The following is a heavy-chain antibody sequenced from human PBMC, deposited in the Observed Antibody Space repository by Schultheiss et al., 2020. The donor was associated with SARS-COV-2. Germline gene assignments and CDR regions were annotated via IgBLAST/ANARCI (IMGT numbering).Heavy chain of an antibody. J-gene: IGHJ4*02. CDR2: IKSKTDGGTT. V-gene: IGHV3-15*01. CDR1: GFIVSSNH. CDR3: AKDEGFDY. Sequence: GGSLRLSCAASGFIVSSNHMSWVRQAPGKGLEWVGRIKSKTDGGTTDYAAPVKGRFTISRDDSKNTLYLQMNSLKTEDTAVYYCAKDEGFDYWGQGTLVTVSS.